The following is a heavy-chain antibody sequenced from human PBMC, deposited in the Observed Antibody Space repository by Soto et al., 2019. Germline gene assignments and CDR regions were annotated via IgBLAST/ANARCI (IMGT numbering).Heavy chain of an antibody. CDR1: GFTFSSYG. D-gene: IGHD2-21*02. CDR2: ISYDGSNK. CDR3: AKDGPPYCGGDCSSFDI. V-gene: IGHV3-30*18. J-gene: IGHJ3*02. Sequence: QVQLVESGGGVVQPGRSLRLSCAASGFTFSSYGMHWVRQAPGKGLEWVAVISYDGSNKYYADSVKGRFTISRDNSKNTRYLQMNSLRAEDTAVSYCAKDGPPYCGGDCSSFDIWGQGTMVTVSS.